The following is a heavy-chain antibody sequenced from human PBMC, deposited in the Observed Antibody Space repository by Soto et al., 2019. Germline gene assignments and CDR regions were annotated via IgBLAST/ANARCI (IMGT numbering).Heavy chain of an antibody. Sequence: SVKVSCKASGGTFSSYAISWVRQAPGQGLEWMGGIIPILGTANYAQKFQGRVTITADESTSTAYMELSSLRSEDTAVYYCARYPGYGDYYFDYWGQGTLVTVSS. D-gene: IGHD5-18*01. CDR3: ARYPGYGDYYFDY. CDR2: IIPILGTA. V-gene: IGHV1-69*13. CDR1: GGTFSSYA. J-gene: IGHJ4*02.